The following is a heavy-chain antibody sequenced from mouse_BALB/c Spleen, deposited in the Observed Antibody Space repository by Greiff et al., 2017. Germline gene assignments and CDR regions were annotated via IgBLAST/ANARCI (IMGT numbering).Heavy chain of an antibody. Sequence: EVKLLESGPSLVKPSQTLSLTCSVTGDSITSGYWNWIRKFPGNKLEYMGYISYSGSTYYNPSLKSRISITRDTSKNQYYLQLNSVTTEDTATYYCARYRTTAYYFDYWGQGTTLTVSS. D-gene: IGHD1-2*01. CDR3: ARYRTTAYYFDY. CDR1: GDSITSGY. J-gene: IGHJ2*01. CDR2: ISYSGST. V-gene: IGHV3-8*02.